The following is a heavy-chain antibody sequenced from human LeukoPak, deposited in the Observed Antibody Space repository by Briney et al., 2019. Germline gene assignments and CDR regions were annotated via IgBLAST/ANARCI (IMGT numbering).Heavy chain of an antibody. CDR1: GFPFEDYA. J-gene: IGHJ4*02. D-gene: IGHD2-15*01. V-gene: IGHV3-9*01. Sequence: PGRSLRLSWPASGFPFEDYAMHWVRQAPGKGLEWVSGISWNSDSIGYADSVKGRFTISRDNAKNSLYLQMHSLRAKHTALYYCAKDIAPALVVAATLDYWGQGTLVTVSS. CDR2: ISWNSDSI. CDR3: AKDIAPALVVAATLDY.